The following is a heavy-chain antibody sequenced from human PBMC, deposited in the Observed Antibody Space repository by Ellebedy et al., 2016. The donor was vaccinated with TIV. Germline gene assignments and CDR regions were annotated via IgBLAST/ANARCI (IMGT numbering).Heavy chain of an antibody. V-gene: IGHV3-23*01. CDR3: ARGRYSGYCDY. D-gene: IGHD5-12*01. J-gene: IGHJ4*02. CDR2: ISGSGANT. CDR1: GFTFSGYA. Sequence: PGGSLRLSCAASGFTFSGYAMSWVRQAPGKGLEWVSGISGSGANTFYADSVRGRFTISRDNSKNTLYLQMNSLRAEDTAVYYCARGRYSGYCDYWGQGTLVTVSS.